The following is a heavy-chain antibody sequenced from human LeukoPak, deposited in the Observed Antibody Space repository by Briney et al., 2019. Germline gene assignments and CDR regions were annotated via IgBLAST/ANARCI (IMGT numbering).Heavy chain of an antibody. D-gene: IGHD4-17*01. Sequence: SETLSLTCTVSGGAVSSGSYYWSWIRQPPGQGLEWIGYIHYSGSTKYNPSLKSRVTMSVDTSKNQFSLKVTSVNAADTAIYYCTRTNYDDYNWFDPWGQGTLVTVSS. CDR3: TRTNYDDYNWFDP. J-gene: IGHJ5*02. CDR1: GGAVSSGSYY. CDR2: IHYSGST. V-gene: IGHV4-61*01.